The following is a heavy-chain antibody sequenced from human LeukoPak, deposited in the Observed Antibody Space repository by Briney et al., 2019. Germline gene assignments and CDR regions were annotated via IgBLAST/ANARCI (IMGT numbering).Heavy chain of an antibody. J-gene: IGHJ4*02. Sequence: KPSETLSLTCSVSGGSVSSYYWSWIGQSPGKGLEWIGYIHNSGRTNYNPSLKSRVTGFVDTSKNQVSLRLSSVTAADTAVYYCARHGTISSESYFDYWSQGALVTVSS. CDR3: ARHGTISSESYFDY. CDR2: IHNSGRT. CDR1: GGSVSSYY. V-gene: IGHV4-59*08. D-gene: IGHD1-14*01.